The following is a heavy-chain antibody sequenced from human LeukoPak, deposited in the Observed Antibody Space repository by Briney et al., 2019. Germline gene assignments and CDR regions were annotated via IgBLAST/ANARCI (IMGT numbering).Heavy chain of an antibody. D-gene: IGHD6-25*01. J-gene: IGHJ4*02. Sequence: GSLTLTCAVSGFTFSNYWLTWIRQAPGKGLEWVGNIKQDGSDKYYVDSVKGRFTISRDNAKNSLYLQMNSLRAEDTAVYYCARERHLDYWGQGTLVTV. CDR1: GFTFSNYW. CDR3: ARERHLDY. V-gene: IGHV3-7*01. CDR2: IKQDGSDK.